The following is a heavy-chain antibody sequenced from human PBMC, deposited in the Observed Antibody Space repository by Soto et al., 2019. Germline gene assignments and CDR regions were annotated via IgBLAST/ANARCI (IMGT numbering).Heavy chain of an antibody. CDR2: IKSKPDGGTT. J-gene: IGHJ5*02. D-gene: IGHD2-21*02. V-gene: IGHV3-15*07. CDR3: TTCLTAAPRRFEP. CDR1: GFTFTNAW. Sequence: EVHLVESGGGLVKPGGSLRLSCVASGFTFTNAWMIWVRQAPGKGLEWVGRIKSKPDGGTTDYAAPVKGRFTISRDDSKNTVYLEMNSLKSEDTAVYYCTTCLTAAPRRFEPWGQGPRVTVSS.